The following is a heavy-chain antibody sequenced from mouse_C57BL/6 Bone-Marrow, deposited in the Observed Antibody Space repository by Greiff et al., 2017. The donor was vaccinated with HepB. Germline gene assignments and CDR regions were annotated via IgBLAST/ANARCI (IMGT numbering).Heavy chain of an antibody. Sequence: VQLQQSGAELAKPGASVKLSCKASGYTFTSYWMHWVQQRPGQGLEWIGYINPSSGYTKYNQKFKDKATLTADKSSSTAYMQLSSLTYEDSAVYYCARRTLYYGEAMDYWGQGTSVTVSS. J-gene: IGHJ4*01. CDR1: GYTFTSYW. V-gene: IGHV1-7*01. CDR2: INPSSGYT. CDR3: ARRTLYYGEAMDY. D-gene: IGHD1-1*01.